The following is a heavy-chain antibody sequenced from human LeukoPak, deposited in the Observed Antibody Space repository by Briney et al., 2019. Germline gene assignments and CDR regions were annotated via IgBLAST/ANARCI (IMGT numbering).Heavy chain of an antibody. CDR1: GYTFTSYA. J-gene: IGHJ5*02. V-gene: IGHV1-8*02. CDR3: ARGPMVRGVNWFDP. CDR2: MNPNSGNT. D-gene: IGHD3-10*01. Sequence: ASVKVSCKASGYTFTSYAMHWVRQAPGQGLEWMGWMNPNSGNTGYAQKFQGRVTMTRNTSISTAYMELSSLRSEDTAVYYCARGPMVRGVNWFDPWGQGTLVTVSS.